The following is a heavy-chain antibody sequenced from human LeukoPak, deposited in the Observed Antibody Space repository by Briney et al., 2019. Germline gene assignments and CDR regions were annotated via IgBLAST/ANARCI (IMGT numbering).Heavy chain of an antibody. Sequence: SETLSLTCTVSGGSISGYHWTWIRQSAGKGLEWIGRIYSSGTTNCNPSLKSRVTMSEDTSKNQFSLRLYSVTAADTAVYYCARVADAFDIWGQGTMVTVSS. CDR3: ARVADAFDI. J-gene: IGHJ3*02. V-gene: IGHV4-4*07. D-gene: IGHD2-15*01. CDR1: GGSISGYH. CDR2: IYSSGTT.